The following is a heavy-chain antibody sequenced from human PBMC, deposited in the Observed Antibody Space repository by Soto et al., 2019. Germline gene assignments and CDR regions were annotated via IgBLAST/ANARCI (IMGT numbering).Heavy chain of an antibody. CDR1: GYTSTSYA. J-gene: IGHJ4*02. Sequence: ASVKVSCKASGYTSTSYAVHWVRQAPGQRLEWMGWINAGNGNTKYSQKFQGRVTITRDTSASTAYMELSSLRSEDTAVYYCARDRGSGSFIRYFDYWGQGTLVTVSS. V-gene: IGHV1-3*01. CDR3: ARDRGSGSFIRYFDY. D-gene: IGHD1-26*01. CDR2: INAGNGNT.